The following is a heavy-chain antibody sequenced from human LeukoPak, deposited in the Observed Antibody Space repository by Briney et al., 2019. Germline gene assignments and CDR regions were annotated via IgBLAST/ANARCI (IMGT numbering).Heavy chain of an antibody. V-gene: IGHV1-46*01. J-gene: IGHJ5*02. CDR1: GYTFSNYH. CDR2: INPSGGST. D-gene: IGHD3-22*01. CDR3: ARGLDSSGYYAP. Sequence: ASVKVSCKASGYTFSNYHMHWVRQAPGQGLEWVGIINPSGGSTNYAQKFQGRVTMTRDTPTSTVYMELSSLRSEDTAVYYCARGLDSSGYYAPWGQGTLVTVSS.